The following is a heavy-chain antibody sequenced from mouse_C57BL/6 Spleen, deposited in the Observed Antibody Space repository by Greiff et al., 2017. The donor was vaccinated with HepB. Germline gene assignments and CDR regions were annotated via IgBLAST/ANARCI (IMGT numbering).Heavy chain of an antibody. D-gene: IGHD4-1*01. J-gene: IGHJ2*01. Sequence: VQLKESGPELVKPGASVKIPCKASGYTFTDYNMDWVKQSHGKSLEWIGDINPNNGGTIYNQKFKGKATLTVDKSSSTAYMELNSLTSEDSAVYYCARQLTGLDYWGQGTTLTVSS. CDR1: GYTFTDYN. CDR2: INPNNGGT. CDR3: ARQLTGLDY. V-gene: IGHV1-18*01.